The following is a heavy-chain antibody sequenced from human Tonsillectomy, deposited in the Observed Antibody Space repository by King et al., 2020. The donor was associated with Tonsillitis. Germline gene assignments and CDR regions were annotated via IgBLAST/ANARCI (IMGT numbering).Heavy chain of an antibody. CDR2: ISNDGRNT. J-gene: IGHJ6*02. CDR1: GFSFSSYD. CDR3: AKPITMTARYYGMDV. V-gene: IGHV3-30*18. D-gene: IGHD3-22*01. Sequence: VQLVESGGGVVQPGRSLRLSCAASGFSFSSYDIHWVRQAPGKGLEWVACISNDGRNTYYADSVTSRFTISRDNSKNTLYLQMSSLRPDDTAVYYCAKPITMTARYYGMDVWGQGTTVTVSS.